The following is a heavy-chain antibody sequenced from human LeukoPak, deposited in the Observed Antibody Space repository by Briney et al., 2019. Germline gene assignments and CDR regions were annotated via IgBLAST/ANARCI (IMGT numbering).Heavy chain of an antibody. CDR3: ARDPPYYYDSSGEKAFDI. D-gene: IGHD3-22*01. CDR2: ISSSSSYI. Sequence: PGGSLRLSCAASGFTFSSYSMNWVRQAPGKGPEWVSSISSSSSYIYYADSVKGRFTISRDNAKNSLYLQMNSLRAEDTAVYYCARDPPYYYDSSGEKAFDIWGQGTMVTVSS. V-gene: IGHV3-21*01. J-gene: IGHJ3*02. CDR1: GFTFSSYS.